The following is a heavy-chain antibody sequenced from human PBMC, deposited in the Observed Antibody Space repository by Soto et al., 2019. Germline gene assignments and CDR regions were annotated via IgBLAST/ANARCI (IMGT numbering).Heavy chain of an antibody. CDR2: IYSGGST. J-gene: IGHJ6*03. CDR3: ATGGPYCSGGSCYPSDYYMDV. CDR1: GFTVSSNY. Sequence: EVQLVESGGGLVQPGGSLRLSCAASGFTVSSNYMSWVRKAPGKGLEWVSVIYSGGSTYYADSVKGRFTISRDNSKNTLYLQMNSLRAEDTAVYYCATGGPYCSGGSCYPSDYYMDVWGKGTTVTVSS. V-gene: IGHV3-66*01. D-gene: IGHD2-15*01.